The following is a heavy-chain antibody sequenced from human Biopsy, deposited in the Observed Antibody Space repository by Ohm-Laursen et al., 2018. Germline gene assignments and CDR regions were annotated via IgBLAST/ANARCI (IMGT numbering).Heavy chain of an antibody. CDR3: ARGPHSGSHSCFDY. Sequence: SSVKVSCKASGGTFINHAISWVRQAPGQGLEWMGGIIPMFGTANYAQMFQGRVTISADESTSTSYMELSSLTTEDTAIYYCARGPHSGSHSCFDYWGRGTLVTVSS. J-gene: IGHJ4*02. CDR2: IIPMFGTA. D-gene: IGHD1-26*01. CDR1: GGTFINHA. V-gene: IGHV1-69*01.